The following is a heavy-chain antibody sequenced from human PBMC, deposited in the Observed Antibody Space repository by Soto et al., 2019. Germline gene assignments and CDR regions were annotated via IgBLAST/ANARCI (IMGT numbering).Heavy chain of an antibody. CDR3: AREEYYYGSGAFFDY. J-gene: IGHJ4*02. CDR1: GYTFTSYA. V-gene: IGHV1-3*01. Sequence: GASVKVSCKASGYTFTSYAMNCVRQAPGQRPEWMGRINAIIGNTKYAQKFQGRVIITADTSTSTAYMELSSLRSEDTAVYYCAREEYYYGSGAFFDYWGQGTLVTV. CDR2: INAIIGNT. D-gene: IGHD3-10*01.